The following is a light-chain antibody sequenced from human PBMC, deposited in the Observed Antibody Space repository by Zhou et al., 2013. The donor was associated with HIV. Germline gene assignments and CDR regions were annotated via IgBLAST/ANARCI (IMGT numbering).Light chain of an antibody. CDR2: GAS. CDR3: QQYGSSPS. V-gene: IGKV3-20*01. J-gene: IGKJ4*01. CDR1: QSVRSN. Sequence: EIVMTQSSATLSVSPGERATLSCRASQSVRSNLAWYQQKPGQAPRLLIYGASSRATGIPDRFSGSGSGTDFTLTISRLDPEDFAVYYCQQYGSSPSFGGGTKVEIK.